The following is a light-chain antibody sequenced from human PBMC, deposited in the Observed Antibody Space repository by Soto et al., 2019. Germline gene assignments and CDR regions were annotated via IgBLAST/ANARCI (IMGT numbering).Light chain of an antibody. V-gene: IGLV2-14*01. CDR1: SSDVGGYNY. J-gene: IGLJ2*01. CDR2: EVS. CDR3: SSYTSSSTSVV. Sequence: QSVLTQPASVSGSPGQSITISCTGTSSDVGGYNYVSWYQQHPGKAPKLMIYEVSNRPSGVSNRFSGSKSGNTASLTISGLQAEDAADYYCSSYTSSSTSVVFGGGTKLTVL.